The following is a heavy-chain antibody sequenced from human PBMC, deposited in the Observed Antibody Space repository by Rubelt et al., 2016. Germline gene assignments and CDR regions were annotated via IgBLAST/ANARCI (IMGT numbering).Heavy chain of an antibody. V-gene: IGHV4-39*07. CDR2: IYYSGST. D-gene: IGHD3-16*01. J-gene: IGHJ3*02. Sequence: ISSGGYFWGWIRQPPGKGLEWIGTIYYSGSTYYNPPLNSRVIMSVVTSKIQFSLKLSSVTAADTAAYYCARVGGGGAYGIWGHGTMVTVSS. CDR3: ARVGGGGAYGI. CDR1: ISSGGYF.